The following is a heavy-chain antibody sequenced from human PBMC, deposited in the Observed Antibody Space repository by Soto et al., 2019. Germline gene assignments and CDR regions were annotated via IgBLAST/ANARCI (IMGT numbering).Heavy chain of an antibody. CDR3: ARGSPGGDSVFDWCFDL. Sequence: QVQLVQSGAEVKKPGASVKLSCKASGYTFTPYAMHWVRQAPGQRFEWIGWINADNGNTKYSQKFRGRVTFTRDTSVTTAYMDVSSLRSEATAVYFCARGSPGGDSVFDWCFDLWGRGTLVTVSS. J-gene: IGHJ2*01. V-gene: IGHV1-3*01. CDR1: GYTFTPYA. CDR2: INADNGNT. D-gene: IGHD2-21*02.